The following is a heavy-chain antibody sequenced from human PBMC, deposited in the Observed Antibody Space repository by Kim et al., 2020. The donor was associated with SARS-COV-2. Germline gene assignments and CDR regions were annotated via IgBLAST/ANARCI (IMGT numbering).Heavy chain of an antibody. J-gene: IGHJ6*02. Sequence: ASVKVSCKASGYTFTSYAMNWVRQAPGQGLEWMGWINTNTGNPTYAQGFSGRFVFSLDTSVSTAYLQISSLKAEDTAVYYCARGLGYCSSTSCYYYYYGMDVWGQGTTVTVSS. D-gene: IGHD2-2*01. V-gene: IGHV7-4-1*02. CDR2: INTNTGNP. CDR1: GYTFTSYA. CDR3: ARGLGYCSSTSCYYYYYGMDV.